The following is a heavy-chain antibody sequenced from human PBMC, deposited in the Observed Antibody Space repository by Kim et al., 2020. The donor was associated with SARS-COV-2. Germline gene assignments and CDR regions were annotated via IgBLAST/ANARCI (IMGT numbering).Heavy chain of an antibody. CDR2: ISAYNGNT. Sequence: ASVKVSCKASGYTFTSYGISWVRQAPGQGLEWMGWISAYNGNTNYAQKLQGRVTMTTDTSTSTAYMELRSLRSDDTAVYYCARDGGGIRTTVTTFSYYYGMDVWGQGTTVTVSS. V-gene: IGHV1-18*01. CDR1: GYTFTSYG. J-gene: IGHJ6*02. D-gene: IGHD4-17*01. CDR3: ARDGGGIRTTVTTFSYYYGMDV.